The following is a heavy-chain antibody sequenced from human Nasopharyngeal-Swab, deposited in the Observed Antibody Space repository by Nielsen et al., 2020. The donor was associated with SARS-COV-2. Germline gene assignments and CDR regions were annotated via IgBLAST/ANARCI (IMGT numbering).Heavy chain of an antibody. CDR3: SAASSGDYGGY. CDR1: GFTFSNYG. V-gene: IGHV3-33*01. J-gene: IGHJ4*02. CDR2: ISDDGSNK. Sequence: LKISCAASGFTFSNYGMHWGRQTPGKGLEWVAVISDDGSNKYYADSVKGRFTLSRDNSQNTVYLQMNSLRAEDTSVYSSSAASSGDYGGYWGQGTLVTVSS. D-gene: IGHD4-23*01.